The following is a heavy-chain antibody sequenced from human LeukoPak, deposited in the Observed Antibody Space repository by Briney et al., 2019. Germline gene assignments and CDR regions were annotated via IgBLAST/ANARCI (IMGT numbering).Heavy chain of an antibody. J-gene: IGHJ4*02. CDR1: GYTFPGYY. Sequence: VASVKVSCKASGYTFPGYYMHWVRQAPGQGLEWMGWINPNSGGTNYAQKFQGRVTMTRDTSISTAYMELSRLRSDDTGVYYCAREHSSSSGKVFDYWGQGTLVTVSS. D-gene: IGHD6-6*01. V-gene: IGHV1-2*02. CDR3: AREHSSSSGKVFDY. CDR2: INPNSGGT.